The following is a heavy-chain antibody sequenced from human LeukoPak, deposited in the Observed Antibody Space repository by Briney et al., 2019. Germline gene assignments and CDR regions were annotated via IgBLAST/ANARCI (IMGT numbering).Heavy chain of an antibody. J-gene: IGHJ6*02. CDR2: HYYSGNT. CDR1: GGSISSGSYW. Sequence: TSETLSLTCSVSGGSISSGSYWWSWLRQHPEKGLEWFGYHYYSGNTYYNPSLKSRVSISVDTSKNQLSLTLTSVTAADTAVYYCARKSALIVVSGTIGMDVWGQGTTVTVSS. D-gene: IGHD6-19*01. V-gene: IGHV4-31*03. CDR3: ARKSALIVVSGTIGMDV.